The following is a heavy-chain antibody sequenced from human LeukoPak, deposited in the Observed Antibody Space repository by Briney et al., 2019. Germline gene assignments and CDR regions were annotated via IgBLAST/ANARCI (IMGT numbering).Heavy chain of an antibody. CDR1: GFTFSSYA. CDR2: ISGSGGST. J-gene: IGHJ4*02. Sequence: GGSLRLSCAASGFTFSSYAMSWVRQAPGKGLEWVSAISGSGGSTYYTDSVKGRFTISRDNSKNTLYLQMNSLRAEDTAVYYCAKRSGGGSRYLDWGQGTLVTVSS. V-gene: IGHV3-23*01. CDR3: AKRSGGGSRYLD. D-gene: IGHD2-15*01.